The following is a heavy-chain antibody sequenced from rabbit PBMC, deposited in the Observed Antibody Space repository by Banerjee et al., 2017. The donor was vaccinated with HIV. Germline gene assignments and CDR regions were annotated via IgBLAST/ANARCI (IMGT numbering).Heavy chain of an antibody. CDR2: IDPGSSANT. Sequence: QEQLEESGGGLVKPEGSLTLACKASGFDFSSNAMCWVRQAPGKGLEWIACIDPGSSANTYYANWAKGRFTISKTSSTTVTLQMTSLTAADTATYFCARWEYNYDDYGDAQYYFDLWGQGTLVTVS. CDR3: ARWEYNYDDYGDAQYYFDL. D-gene: IGHD2-1*01. CDR1: GFDFSSNA. V-gene: IGHV1S45*01. J-gene: IGHJ4*01.